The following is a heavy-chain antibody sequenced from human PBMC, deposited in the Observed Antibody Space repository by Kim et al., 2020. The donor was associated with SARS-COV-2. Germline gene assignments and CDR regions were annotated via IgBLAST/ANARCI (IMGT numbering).Heavy chain of an antibody. CDR3: ARGSEVLWFGVNREPCDY. D-gene: IGHD3-10*01. CDR1: GFTFSSYS. CDR2: ISSSSSTI. Sequence: GGSLRLSCAASGFTFSSYSMNWVRQAPGKGLEWVAYISSSSSTIYYADSVKGRFTISRDNAKNSLYLQMNSLRDEDTAGYYCARGSEVLWFGVNREPCDYLGQGTPVTRSS. V-gene: IGHV3-48*02. J-gene: IGHJ4*01.